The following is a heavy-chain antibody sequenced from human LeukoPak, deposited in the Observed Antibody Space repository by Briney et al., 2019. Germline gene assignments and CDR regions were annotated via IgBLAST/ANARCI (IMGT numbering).Heavy chain of an antibody. V-gene: IGHV3-11*01. CDR2: ISDSGGTI. J-gene: IGHJ5*02. Sequence: PGGSLRLPCAASGFTYTDHYMSWIRQAPGKGLEWISYISDSGGTIHYADSVKGRFTISRDNAKNSLYLQTNSLRAEDTAVYYCARGAGPLFDPWGQGTLVTVSS. CDR3: ARGAGPLFDP. CDR1: GFTYTDHY.